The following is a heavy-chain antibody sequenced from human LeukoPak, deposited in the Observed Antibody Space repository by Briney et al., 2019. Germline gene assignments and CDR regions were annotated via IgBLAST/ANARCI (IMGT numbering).Heavy chain of an antibody. CDR3: AKGSGSSCYSPCDY. Sequence: GGSLRLSCSASGFTFSNYPMHWVRQAPGKRLEYVSAISGNGANTYYADSVKGRFTISRDNSKDTLYLQMDSLRAEDTAVYYCAKGSGSSCYSPCDYWGQGILVTVSS. CDR1: GFTFSNYP. J-gene: IGHJ4*02. D-gene: IGHD2-15*01. CDR2: ISGNGANT. V-gene: IGHV3-64*04.